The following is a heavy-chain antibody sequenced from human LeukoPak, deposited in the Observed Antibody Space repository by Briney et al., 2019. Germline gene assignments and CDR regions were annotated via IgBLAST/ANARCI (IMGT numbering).Heavy chain of an antibody. CDR1: GFSFSDYY. Sequence: GGSLRLSCVASGFSFSDYYMSWIRQAPGKGLEWVSYISSSGSHTNYADSVTGRFTISRNNAKKSLHLQMNNLRAEDTAIYYCAKAPSGSYYPGYLDFWGQGTLVTVSS. CDR3: AKAPSGSYYPGYLDF. J-gene: IGHJ4*02. V-gene: IGHV3-11*05. D-gene: IGHD1-26*01. CDR2: ISSSGSHT.